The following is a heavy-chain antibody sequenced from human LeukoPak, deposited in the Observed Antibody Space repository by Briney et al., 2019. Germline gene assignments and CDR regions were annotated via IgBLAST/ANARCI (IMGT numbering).Heavy chain of an antibody. CDR2: IKQDGSEK. CDR1: GFIFSSYW. Sequence: GGSLRLSCAASGFIFSSYWMSWVRQAPGKGLEWVANIKQDGSEKYYVDSVKGRFTISRDNAKNSLYLQMNSLRVEDTAVYYCASSRGGGYYDSGNLDYWGQGTLVTVSS. V-gene: IGHV3-7*01. D-gene: IGHD3-10*01. CDR3: ASSRGGGYYDSGNLDY. J-gene: IGHJ4*02.